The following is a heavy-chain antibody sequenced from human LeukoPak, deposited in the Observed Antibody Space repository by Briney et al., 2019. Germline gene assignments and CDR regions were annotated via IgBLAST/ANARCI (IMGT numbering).Heavy chain of an antibody. Sequence: ASVKVSCKASGGTFSSYAISWVRQAPGQGLEWMGGIIPIFGTANYAQKFQGRVTITADESTSAAYMELSSLRSEDTAVYYCASFVHCSSTSCYSWENDGWFDPWGQGTLVTVSS. J-gene: IGHJ5*02. CDR1: GGTFSSYA. D-gene: IGHD2-2*01. CDR2: IIPIFGTA. V-gene: IGHV1-69*13. CDR3: ASFVHCSSTSCYSWENDGWFDP.